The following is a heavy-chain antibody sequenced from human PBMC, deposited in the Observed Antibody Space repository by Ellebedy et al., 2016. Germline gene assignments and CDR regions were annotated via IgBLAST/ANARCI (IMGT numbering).Heavy chain of an antibody. V-gene: IGHV4-4*02. J-gene: IGHJ4*02. CDR3: ARCSGGDCYGAYDY. D-gene: IGHD2-21*02. CDR1: GGSISSSNW. Sequence: GSLRLSXAVSGGSISSSNWWSWIRQPPGKGLEWIGEIYHSGSTNYNPSLKGRVTISVDKSKNQFSLKLSSVTAADTALYYCARCSGGDCYGAYDYWGQGTLVTVFS. CDR2: IYHSGST.